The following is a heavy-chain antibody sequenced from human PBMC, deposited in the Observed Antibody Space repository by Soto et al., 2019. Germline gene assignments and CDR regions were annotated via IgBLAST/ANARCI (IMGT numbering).Heavy chain of an antibody. J-gene: IGHJ4*02. D-gene: IGHD2-21*02. CDR2: ITTTGNTI. CDR3: ALSLTYCGGDCYSDY. V-gene: IGHV3-48*03. CDR1: GFTFSSYE. Sequence: EVQLVESGGGLVQPGGSLRLSCAGSGFTFSSYEMNWVRQAPGKGLEWVSYITTTGNTIYYADSVKGRFTISRDNAKNSLYLQMNSLRAEDTATYYCALSLTYCGGDCYSDYWGQGTLVTVSS.